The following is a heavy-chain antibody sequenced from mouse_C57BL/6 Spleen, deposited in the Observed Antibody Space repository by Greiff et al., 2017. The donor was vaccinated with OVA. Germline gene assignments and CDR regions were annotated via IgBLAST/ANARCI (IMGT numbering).Heavy chain of an antibody. D-gene: IGHD3-2*02. CDR3: ARDSSGYKNAMDY. J-gene: IGHJ4*01. V-gene: IGHV1-85*01. CDR2: IYPRDGST. CDR1: GYTFTSYD. Sequence: QVQLQQSGPELVKPGASVKLSCKASGYTFTSYDLNWVKQRPGQGLEWIGWIYPRDGSTKYNEKFKGKATLTVDTSSSTAYMELHSLTSEDSAVYFCARDSSGYKNAMDYWGQGTSVTVSS.